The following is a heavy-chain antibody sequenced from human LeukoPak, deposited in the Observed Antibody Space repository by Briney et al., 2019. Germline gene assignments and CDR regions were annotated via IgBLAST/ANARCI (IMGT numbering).Heavy chain of an antibody. CDR1: GFTFSRYA. J-gene: IGHJ3*02. V-gene: IGHV3-30*04. CDR3: ARERDAFDI. CDR2: FTYDENDK. Sequence: GRSLRLSCAASGFTFSRYAMHWVRQAPGKGLEWVAVFTYDENDKYYADSVEGRFTISRGNSKNTLYLQMNGLRVEDTGVYFCARERDAFDIWGQGTMVTVSS.